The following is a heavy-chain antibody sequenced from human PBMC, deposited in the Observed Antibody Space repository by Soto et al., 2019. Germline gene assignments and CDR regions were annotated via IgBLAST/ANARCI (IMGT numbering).Heavy chain of an antibody. CDR3: ARNRGHGPSD. J-gene: IGHJ4*02. V-gene: IGHV3-53*01. Sequence: PGGSLRLSCAVSGFSVSTNYMSWVRQAPGQGLEWVSVIYSGGTIYYADSVKGRFTISRDNDKNKLYLQMKSLRPEDTALYYCARNRGHGPSDWGKGTLVTVSS. CDR1: GFSVSTNY. D-gene: IGHD2-8*01. CDR2: IYSGGTI.